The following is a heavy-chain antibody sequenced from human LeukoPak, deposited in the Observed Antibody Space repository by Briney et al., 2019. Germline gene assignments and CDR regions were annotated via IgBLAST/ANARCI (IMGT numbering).Heavy chain of an antibody. J-gene: IGHJ4*02. Sequence: GGSLRLSCAASGFTFSSYAMSWVRQAPGKGLEWVSGISGRGGSTYYADSVKGRFTISRDNSKNTLYLQMNSLRAEDTAVYYCARQCCYDTSVYYLRPFDSWGQGTLVTVSS. V-gene: IGHV3-23*01. CDR1: GFTFSSYA. CDR2: ISGRGGST. D-gene: IGHD3-22*01. CDR3: ARQCCYDTSVYYLRPFDS.